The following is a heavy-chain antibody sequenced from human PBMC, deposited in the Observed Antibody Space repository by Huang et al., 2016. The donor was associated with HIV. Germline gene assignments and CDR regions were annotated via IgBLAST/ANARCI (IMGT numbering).Heavy chain of an antibody. D-gene: IGHD3-22*01. J-gene: IGHJ4*02. CDR2: IVAYNGNT. CDR3: AIDTYYYDSSGYGSDY. Sequence: QVQLVQSGAEVKKPGASVKVSCKASGYTFTSYGIGWVRQATGQGLGWMGCIVAYNGNTNDARKLQRLVTMTTNAATSAAYVELRSLRTDDTAVYYCAIDTYYYDSSGYGSDYWGQGTLVTVSS. CDR1: GYTFTSYG. V-gene: IGHV1-18*01.